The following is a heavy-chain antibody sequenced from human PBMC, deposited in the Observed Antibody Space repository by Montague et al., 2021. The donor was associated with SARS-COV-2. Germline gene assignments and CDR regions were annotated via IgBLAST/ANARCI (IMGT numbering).Heavy chain of an antibody. Sequence: SRSLSWAASGFSFSTFWMTWVRQAPGKGLEWVASIKPDGSDKYYVESVKGRFTISRDNARNSLYLQLNNLRAEDTAVYYCARDPNWGAHWGQGNLVTVSS. D-gene: IGHD7-27*01. CDR3: ARDPNWGAH. J-gene: IGHJ4*02. CDR2: IKPDGSDK. V-gene: IGHV3-7*05. CDR1: GFSFSTFW.